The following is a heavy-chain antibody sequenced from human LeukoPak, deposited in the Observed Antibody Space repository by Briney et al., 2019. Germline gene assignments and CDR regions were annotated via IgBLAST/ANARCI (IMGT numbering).Heavy chain of an antibody. CDR3: AKALRGGDSRPLWGTLDY. D-gene: IGHD3-16*01. CDR2: ISSSSSYI. J-gene: IGHJ4*02. V-gene: IGHV3-21*01. Sequence: GGSLRLSCAASGFTFSSYSMNWVRQAPGKGLEWVSSISSSSSYIYYADSVKGRFTISRDNAKNSLYLQMNSLRAEDTAVYYCAKALRGGDSRPLWGTLDYWGQGTLVTVSS. CDR1: GFTFSSYS.